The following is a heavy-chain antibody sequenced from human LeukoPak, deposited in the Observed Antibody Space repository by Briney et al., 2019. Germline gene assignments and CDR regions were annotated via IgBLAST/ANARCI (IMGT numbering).Heavy chain of an antibody. J-gene: IGHJ4*02. CDR1: GFTFSSYG. CDR2: ISGSGDRT. V-gene: IGHV3-23*01. Sequence: QTGGTLRLSCAASGFTFSSYGMSWVRQAPGKGLEWVSAISGSGDRTYYADSVKGRFTISRDNSKNTLYLQMNSLRAEDTAVYYCARRAGAYSHPYDYWGQGTLVTVSS. D-gene: IGHD4/OR15-4a*01. CDR3: ARRAGAYSHPYDY.